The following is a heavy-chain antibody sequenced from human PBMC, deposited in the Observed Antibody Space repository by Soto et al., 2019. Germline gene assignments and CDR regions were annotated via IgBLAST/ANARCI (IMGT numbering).Heavy chain of an antibody. CDR2: TYYRSKWYN. CDR3: ARVVRGSTTSYGSGSYYAGLGAFDI. V-gene: IGHV6-1*01. Sequence: SQTLSLTCVISGDSVSSNSAAWNWVRQSPSRGLEWLGRTYYRSKWYNDYAVSVKSRITINPDTSKNQFSLQLNSVTPEDTAVYYCARVVRGSTTSYGSGSYYAGLGAFDIWGQGTMVTVSS. J-gene: IGHJ3*02. CDR1: GDSVSSNSAA. D-gene: IGHD3-10*01.